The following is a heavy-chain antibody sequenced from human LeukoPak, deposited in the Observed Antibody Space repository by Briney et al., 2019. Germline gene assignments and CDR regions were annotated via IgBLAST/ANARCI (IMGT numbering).Heavy chain of an antibody. CDR3: ARDGSSSWYYY. D-gene: IGHD6-13*01. Sequence: PGGSLRLSCTASGFTFSGFNIHWVRQAPGRGLEWVSCISSSSRYRYFADSVKGRFTISRDNAKNSVYLQMNSLRAEDTAVYYCARDGSSSWYYYWGQGTLVTVSS. CDR2: ISSSSRYR. V-gene: IGHV3-21*01. CDR1: GFTFSGFN. J-gene: IGHJ4*02.